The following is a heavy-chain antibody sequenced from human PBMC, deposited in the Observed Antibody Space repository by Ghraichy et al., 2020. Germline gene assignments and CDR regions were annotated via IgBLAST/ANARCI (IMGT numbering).Heavy chain of an antibody. J-gene: IGHJ6*02. CDR3: ARDRIKLRFLEWPKDYYYGMDV. CDR2: INHSGST. V-gene: IGHV4-34*01. Sequence: SETLSLTCAVYGGSFSGYYWSWIRQPPGKGLEWIGEINHSGSTNYNPSLKSRVTISVDTSKNQFSLKLSSVTAADTAVYYCARDRIKLRFLEWPKDYYYGMDVWGQGTTVTVSS. CDR1: GGSFSGYY. D-gene: IGHD3-3*01.